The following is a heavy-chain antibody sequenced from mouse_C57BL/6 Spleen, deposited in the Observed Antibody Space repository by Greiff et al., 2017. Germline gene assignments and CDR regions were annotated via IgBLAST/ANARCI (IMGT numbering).Heavy chain of an antibody. Sequence: QVQLKQSGAELVKPGASVKLSCKASGYTFTSYWMHWVKQRPGRGLEWIGRIDPNSGGTKYNEKFKSKATLTVDKPSSTAYMQLSSLTSEDSAVYYCARNDYDGVYYAMDYWGQGTSVTVSS. J-gene: IGHJ4*01. V-gene: IGHV1-72*01. D-gene: IGHD2-4*01. CDR2: IDPNSGGT. CDR3: ARNDYDGVYYAMDY. CDR1: GYTFTSYW.